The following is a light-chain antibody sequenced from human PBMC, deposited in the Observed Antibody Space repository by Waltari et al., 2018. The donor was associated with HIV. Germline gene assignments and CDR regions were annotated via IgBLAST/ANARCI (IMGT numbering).Light chain of an antibody. CDR2: AAS. CDR1: QSTNNH. J-gene: IGKJ1*01. CDR3: QHSRA. Sequence: DIQMTQSPSSVSASVGDRVTITSGASQSTNNHFNPYQPRPVKAPELLIYAASSLQNGVPSRFSGSGTGTDFTLTISSLQPEDCTTFFCQHSRAFGQGTKVEIK. V-gene: IGKV1-39*01.